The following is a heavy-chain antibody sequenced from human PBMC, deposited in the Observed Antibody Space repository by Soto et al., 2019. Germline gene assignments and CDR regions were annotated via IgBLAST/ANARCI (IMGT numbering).Heavy chain of an antibody. V-gene: IGHV1-2*04. Sequence: VASVKVSCKASGYTFTSYAMHWVRQAPGQRLEWMGWINPNSGGTNYAQKFQGWVTMTRDTSISTAYMELSRLRSDDTAVYYCARGLSDQLLPLQTGIIAARYYYYGMDVWGQGTTVTVSS. CDR2: INPNSGGT. CDR3: ARGLSDQLLPLQTGIIAARYYYYGMDV. D-gene: IGHD6-6*01. J-gene: IGHJ6*02. CDR1: GYTFTSYA.